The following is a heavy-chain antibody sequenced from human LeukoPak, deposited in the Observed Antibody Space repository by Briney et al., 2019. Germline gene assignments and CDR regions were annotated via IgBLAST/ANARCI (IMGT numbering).Heavy chain of an antibody. V-gene: IGHV3-21*01. CDR3: ARDMIRSSGFDY. D-gene: IGHD6-25*01. CDR2: ISSSSSYI. J-gene: IGHJ4*02. CDR1: GFTFSSYA. Sequence: GGSLRLSCAASGFTFSSYAMSWVRQAPGKGLEWVSSISSSSSYIYYADSVKGRFTISRDNAKNSLYLQMNSLRAEDTAVYYCARDMIRSSGFDYWGQGTLVTVSS.